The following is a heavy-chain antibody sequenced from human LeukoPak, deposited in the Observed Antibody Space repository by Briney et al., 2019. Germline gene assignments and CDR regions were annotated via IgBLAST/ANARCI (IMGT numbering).Heavy chain of an antibody. Sequence: SETLSLTCAVYGGSFSGYYWSWIRQPPGKGLEWIGEINHSGSTNYNPSLKSRVTISVDTSKDQFSLKLSSVTAADTAVYYCHLLGYYYDSSGYWYFDYWGQGTLVTVSS. CDR2: INHSGST. J-gene: IGHJ4*02. V-gene: IGHV4-34*01. CDR3: HLLGYYYDSSGYWYFDY. D-gene: IGHD3-22*01. CDR1: GGSFSGYY.